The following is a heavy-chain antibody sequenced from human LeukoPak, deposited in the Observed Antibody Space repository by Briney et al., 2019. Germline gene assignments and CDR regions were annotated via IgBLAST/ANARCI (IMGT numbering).Heavy chain of an antibody. CDR1: GGSISSYY. CDR3: TKGTAVYGGNSPYYFDY. Sequence: SETLSLTCTVSGGSISSYYWSWIRQPPGKGLEWIGYIYYSGSTNYNPSLKSRVSISVDTSKNQFSLKLTSVTTADTAVYYCTKGTAVYGGNSPYYFDYWGQGTLVTVSS. V-gene: IGHV4-59*01. CDR2: IYYSGST. D-gene: IGHD4-23*01. J-gene: IGHJ4*02.